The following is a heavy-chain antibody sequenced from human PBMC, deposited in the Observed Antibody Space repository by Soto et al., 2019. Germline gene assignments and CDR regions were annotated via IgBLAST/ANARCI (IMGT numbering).Heavy chain of an antibody. J-gene: IGHJ4*02. V-gene: IGHV3-23*01. Sequence: GGSLRLSCAASGITFSTYAMSWVRQAPGKGLEWVSAISGTAGRTYYADSVKGRFTISRDNSKNTLYLEMNSLRVEDTAVYFCAKASSSLFISATGLNWGQGTLVTVSS. CDR1: GITFSTYA. D-gene: IGHD6-13*01. CDR2: ISGTAGRT. CDR3: AKASSSLFISATGLN.